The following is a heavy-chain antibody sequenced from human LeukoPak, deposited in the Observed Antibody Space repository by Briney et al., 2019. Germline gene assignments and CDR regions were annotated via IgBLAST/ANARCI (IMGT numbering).Heavy chain of an antibody. CDR2: IKPDGSDK. J-gene: IGHJ4*02. D-gene: IGHD3-16*01. CDR3: AKGGDH. Sequence: PGGSLRLSCAASGFTFSTYWMNWVRQAPGKGLEWVANIKPDGSDKYYVDPVKGPFTVSTDNAKNSLYLQMNSLRAEDTAVYYCAKGGDHWGQGTLVTVSS. CDR1: GFTFSTYW. V-gene: IGHV3-7*01.